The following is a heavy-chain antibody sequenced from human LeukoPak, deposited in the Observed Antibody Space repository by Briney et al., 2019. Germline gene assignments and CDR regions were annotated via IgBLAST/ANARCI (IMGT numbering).Heavy chain of an antibody. CDR1: GFIFSNYA. V-gene: IGHV3-7*01. D-gene: IGHD6-13*01. Sequence: GGSLRLSCAASGFIFSNYAMSWVRQAPGKGLEWVANIKQGGSEKYYVDSVKGRFTISRDNAKNSLYLQMNSLRAEDTAVYYCARGRSSLHDAFDIWGQGTMVTVSS. CDR3: ARGRSSLHDAFDI. J-gene: IGHJ3*02. CDR2: IKQGGSEK.